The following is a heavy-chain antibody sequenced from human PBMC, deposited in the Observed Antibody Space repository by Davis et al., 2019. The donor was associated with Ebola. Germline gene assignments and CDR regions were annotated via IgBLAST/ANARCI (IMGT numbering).Heavy chain of an antibody. J-gene: IGHJ4*02. Sequence: PGGSLRLSCAASGFTFSSYAMSWVRQAPGKGLEWVSAISGSGGSTYYADSVKGRFTISRDNSKNTLYLQMNSLRAEDTAVYYCAKDPRGAVAGTCYFDYWGQGTLVTDSS. V-gene: IGHV3-23*01. D-gene: IGHD6-19*01. CDR1: GFTFSSYA. CDR2: ISGSGGST. CDR3: AKDPRGAVAGTCYFDY.